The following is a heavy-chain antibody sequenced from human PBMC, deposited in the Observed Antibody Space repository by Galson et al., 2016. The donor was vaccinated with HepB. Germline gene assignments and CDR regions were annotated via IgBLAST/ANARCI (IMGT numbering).Heavy chain of an antibody. CDR3: AKDGGPEYGGSSRAPYYCDY. CDR2: VSSSGDRV. J-gene: IGHJ4*02. CDR1: GFTFSIYA. Sequence: SLRLSCAVSGFTFSIYAMSWVRQAPGKGLEWVSAVSSSGDRVYYAYSVRGRFNISRDNSKNTLYLQMNSLRAEDAAVYYCAKDGGPEYGGSSRAPYYCDYWGQGTLVTVSS. D-gene: IGHD6-6*01. V-gene: IGHV3-23*01.